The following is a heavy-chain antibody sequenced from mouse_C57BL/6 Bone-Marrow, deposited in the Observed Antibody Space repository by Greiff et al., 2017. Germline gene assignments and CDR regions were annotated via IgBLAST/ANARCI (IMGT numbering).Heavy chain of an antibody. CDR3: ERTGFDY. J-gene: IGHJ2*01. Sequence: VQLQQPGAELVMPGASVKLSCKASGYTFTSYWMHWVKQRPGQGLEWIGEIDPSDSYTNYNQKFKGKSTLTVDKSSITGYMQLSSLTSEDSGVYYCERTGFDYWGQGTTLTVSS. D-gene: IGHD4-1*01. CDR2: IDPSDSYT. CDR1: GYTFTSYW. V-gene: IGHV1-69*01.